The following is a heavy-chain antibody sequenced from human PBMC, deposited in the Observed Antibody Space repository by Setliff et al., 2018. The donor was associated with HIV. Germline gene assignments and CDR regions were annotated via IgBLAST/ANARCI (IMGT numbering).Heavy chain of an antibody. V-gene: IGHV4-59*08. D-gene: IGHD3-10*01. J-gene: IGHJ6*03. Sequence: SETLSLTCTVSGGSISSHYWSWIRQPPGKGLEWIGYIYYSGSANYNPSLKSRVTISVDTSKNQFSLEMTSMTAADTAVYYCVRTGSSTSWGVYHYYYMDIWGKGTTVTVSS. CDR3: VRTGSSTSWGVYHYYYMDI. CDR2: IYYSGSA. CDR1: GGSISSHY.